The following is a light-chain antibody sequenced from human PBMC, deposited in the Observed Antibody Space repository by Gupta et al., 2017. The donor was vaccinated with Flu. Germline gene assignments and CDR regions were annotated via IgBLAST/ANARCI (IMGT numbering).Light chain of an antibody. CDR1: NIGSET. J-gene: IGLJ3*02. Sequence: SFILTQPPSLSLAPGQTASIACGGNNIGSETVHWYQQKPRQAPILVLYDDDFRPSGIPERFSGSNSGTTATLTISGVEAGDEADYYCTAWDNASGRCVFGAGTTVTVL. CDR3: TAWDNASGRCV. V-gene: IGLV3-21*02. CDR2: DDD.